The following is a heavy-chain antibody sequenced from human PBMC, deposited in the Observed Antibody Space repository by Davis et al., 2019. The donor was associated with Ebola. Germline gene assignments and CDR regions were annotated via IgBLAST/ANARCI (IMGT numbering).Heavy chain of an antibody. Sequence: GGSLRLSCAASGFTFDDYDMNWVRQVPGKGLEWVSGINWNSGSRLYADSVKGRFTISRDNAKNSLYLEMNSLRAEDTALYYCARGSQYYSMDVWGKGTTVTVSS. V-gene: IGHV3-20*04. CDR2: INWNSGSR. J-gene: IGHJ6*03. CDR3: ARGSQYYSMDV. CDR1: GFTFDDYD.